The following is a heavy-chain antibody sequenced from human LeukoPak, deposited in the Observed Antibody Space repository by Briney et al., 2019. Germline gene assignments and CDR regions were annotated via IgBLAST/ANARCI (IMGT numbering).Heavy chain of an antibody. D-gene: IGHD3-22*01. Sequence: SETLSLTCTVSGGSISSSSYYWGWIRQPPGKGLEWIGSIYYSGSTYYNPSLKSRVTISVDTSKNQFSLKLSSVTAADTAVYYCARAHYDSSGYYPNFDYWGQGTLVTVSS. J-gene: IGHJ4*02. V-gene: IGHV4-39*07. CDR1: GGSISSSSYY. CDR3: ARAHYDSSGYYPNFDY. CDR2: IYYSGST.